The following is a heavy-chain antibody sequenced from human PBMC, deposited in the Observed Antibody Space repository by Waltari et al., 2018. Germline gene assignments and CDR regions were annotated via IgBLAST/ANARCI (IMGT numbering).Heavy chain of an antibody. V-gene: IGHV4-34*01. D-gene: IGHD2-8*01. J-gene: IGHJ1*01. Sequence: VQLQQWGAGLLTTSETLSLNCAVYGGSLSGYYWSWFRQPPGKGLEWIGEIDQSGGTNSSPSFKSRFTISVDTSKIHFSLKLPSVTAADTAVYYFAIGNVVYFQHWGQGTLVIVSS. CDR1: GGSLSGYY. CDR3: AIGNVVYFQH. CDR2: IDQSGGT.